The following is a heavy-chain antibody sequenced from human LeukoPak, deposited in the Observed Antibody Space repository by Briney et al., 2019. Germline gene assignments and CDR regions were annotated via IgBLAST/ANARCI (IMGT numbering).Heavy chain of an antibody. CDR2: ISSSSSYI. Sequence: GGSLRLSCAASGFTFSSYSMNWVRQAPGKGLEWVSSISSSSSYIYYADSVKGRFTTSRDNAKNSLYLQMNSLRAEDTAVYYCARVYYDILTGYYPDYWGQGTLVTVSS. V-gene: IGHV3-21*01. CDR1: GFTFSSYS. D-gene: IGHD3-9*01. J-gene: IGHJ4*02. CDR3: ARVYYDILTGYYPDY.